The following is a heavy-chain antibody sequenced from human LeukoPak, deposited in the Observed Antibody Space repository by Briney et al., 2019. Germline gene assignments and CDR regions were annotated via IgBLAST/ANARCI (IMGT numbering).Heavy chain of an antibody. J-gene: IGHJ4*02. CDR2: IIPIFGTA. Sequence: GASVKVSCKASGGTFSSYAISWVRQAPGQGLEWMGRIIPIFGTANYAQKFQGRVTTTTDESTSTAYMELSSLRSEDTAVYYCARELGTYYYDSSGYYAHFDYWGQGTLVTVSS. CDR1: GGTFSSYA. CDR3: ARELGTYYYDSSGYYAHFDY. V-gene: IGHV1-69*05. D-gene: IGHD3-22*01.